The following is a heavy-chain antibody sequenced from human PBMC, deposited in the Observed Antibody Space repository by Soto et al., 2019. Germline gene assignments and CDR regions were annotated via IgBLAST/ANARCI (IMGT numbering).Heavy chain of an antibody. V-gene: IGHV4-59*01. Sequence: SETLSLTCTVSGGSISSYYWSWIRQPPGKGLEWIGYIYYSGSTNYNPSLKSRVTISVDTSKNQFSLKLSSVTAADTAVYYCARDSSGWSHDAFDIWGQGTIVTVSS. CDR2: IYYSGST. J-gene: IGHJ3*02. CDR1: GGSISSYY. CDR3: ARDSSGWSHDAFDI. D-gene: IGHD6-19*01.